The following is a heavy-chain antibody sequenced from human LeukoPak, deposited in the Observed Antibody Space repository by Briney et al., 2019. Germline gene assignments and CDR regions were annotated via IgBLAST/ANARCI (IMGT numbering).Heavy chain of an antibody. Sequence: PSETLSLTCTVSGGSISSGDYYWSWIRQPPGKGLEWIGYIYYSGSTNYNPSLKSRVTISVDTSKNQFSLKLTSVTAADTAVYFCARTVTTSSPNYYYYGMDVWGQGTTVTVSS. CDR1: GGSISSGDYY. J-gene: IGHJ6*02. D-gene: IGHD4-11*01. CDR2: IYYSGST. V-gene: IGHV4-61*08. CDR3: ARTVTTSSPNYYYYGMDV.